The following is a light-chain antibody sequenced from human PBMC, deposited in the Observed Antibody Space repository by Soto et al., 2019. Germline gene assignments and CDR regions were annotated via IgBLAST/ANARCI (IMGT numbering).Light chain of an antibody. Sequence: AIRMTQSPSSFSASTGDRVTITCRASQGISSYLAWYQQKPGKAPKLLIYAASTLQSGVPSRFRGSGSGTDFTLTISCLQSEDFATYYCQQYYSYPQTFGQGTKVEIK. CDR2: AAS. V-gene: IGKV1-8*01. CDR1: QGISSY. CDR3: QQYYSYPQT. J-gene: IGKJ1*01.